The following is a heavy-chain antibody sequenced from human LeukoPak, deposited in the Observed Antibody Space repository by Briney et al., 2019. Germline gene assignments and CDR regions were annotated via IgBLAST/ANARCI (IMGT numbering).Heavy chain of an antibody. CDR1: GFTFSSYA. D-gene: IGHD3-10*01. Sequence: PGGSLRLSCAASGFTFSSYAMSWVRQAPGKGLEWVSAISGSGGSTYYADSVKGRFTISRDNSKNTLYLQMNSLRAEDTAVYYCANCQPHTPPIWGSGSYVDWFDPWGQGTLVTVSS. J-gene: IGHJ5*02. CDR3: ANCQPHTPPIWGSGSYVDWFDP. CDR2: ISGSGGST. V-gene: IGHV3-23*01.